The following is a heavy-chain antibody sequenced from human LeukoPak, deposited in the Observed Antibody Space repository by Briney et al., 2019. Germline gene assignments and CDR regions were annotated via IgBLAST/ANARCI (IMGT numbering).Heavy chain of an antibody. Sequence: GGSLRLSCAASAFSFSSYGMHWVRQAPGKGLEWVTIISYDGTNKYYADSVKGRFTISRDNSKNTLFLQMNSLRAEDTAVYYCARSNYYDSRSWGFDIWGQGTMVTVSS. CDR1: AFSFSSYG. CDR3: ARSNYYDSRSWGFDI. CDR2: ISYDGTNK. J-gene: IGHJ3*02. D-gene: IGHD3-22*01. V-gene: IGHV3-30*19.